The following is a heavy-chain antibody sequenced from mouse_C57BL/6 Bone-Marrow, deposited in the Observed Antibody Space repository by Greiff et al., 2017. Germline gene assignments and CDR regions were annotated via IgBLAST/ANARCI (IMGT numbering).Heavy chain of an antibody. CDR2: ISYSGST. V-gene: IGHV3-8*01. J-gene: IGHJ4*01. CDR1: GYSITSDY. Sequence: EVKLMESGPGLAKPSQTLSLTCSVTGYSITSDYWNWIRKFPGNKLEYMGYISYSGSTNYNPSLKSRISITRDTSKNQYYLQLNSVTTEDTATEYCARYSSGLFYAMDYWGTGTSVTVSS. D-gene: IGHD3-2*02. CDR3: ARYSSGLFYAMDY.